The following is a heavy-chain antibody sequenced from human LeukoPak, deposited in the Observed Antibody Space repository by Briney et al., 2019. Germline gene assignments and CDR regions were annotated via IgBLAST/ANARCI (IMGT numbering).Heavy chain of an antibody. V-gene: IGHV1-2*02. CDR2: INPNSGGT. CDR3: ARGVKVRGVEYYGMDV. Sequence: ASVKVSCKASGYTFTGYYMHWVRQAPGQGLEWMGWINPNSGGTNYAQKFQGRGTMTRDTSISTAYMELSRLRSDDTAVFYCARGVKVRGVEYYGMDVWGQGTTVTVSS. CDR1: GYTFTGYY. J-gene: IGHJ6*02. D-gene: IGHD3-10*01.